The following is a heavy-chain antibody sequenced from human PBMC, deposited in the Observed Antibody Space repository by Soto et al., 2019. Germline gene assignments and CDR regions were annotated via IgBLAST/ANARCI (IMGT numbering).Heavy chain of an antibody. CDR3: AKVGNDYDILTGFFDD. CDR2: ISASGGST. J-gene: IGHJ4*02. D-gene: IGHD3-9*01. Sequence: GGSLRLSCAASGFTFSSYAMSWVRQAPGKGLEWVSTISASGGSTYYADSVKGRFTISRDNSKNTLYLQMNSLRAEDTVVYYCAKVGNDYDILTGFFDDWGQGTLVTVSS. V-gene: IGHV3-23*01. CDR1: GFTFSSYA.